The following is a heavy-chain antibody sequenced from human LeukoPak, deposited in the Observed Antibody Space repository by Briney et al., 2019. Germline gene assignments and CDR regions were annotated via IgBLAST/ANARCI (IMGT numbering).Heavy chain of an antibody. CDR3: ARDLLLYDTEYFQH. V-gene: IGHV3-30*04. CDR1: GFTFSSYA. CDR2: ISYDGSNK. Sequence: PGRSLRLSCAASGFTFSSYAMHWVRQAPGKGLEWVAVISYDGSNKYYADSVKGRFTISRDNSKNTLYLQTNSLRAEDTAVYYCARDLLLYDTEYFQHWGQGTLVTVSS. J-gene: IGHJ1*01. D-gene: IGHD5/OR15-5a*01.